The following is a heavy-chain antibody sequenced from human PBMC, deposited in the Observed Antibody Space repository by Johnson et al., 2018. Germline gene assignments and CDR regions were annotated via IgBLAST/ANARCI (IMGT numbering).Heavy chain of an antibody. J-gene: IGHJ6*03. Sequence: EVQLVESGGGLVQPGGSLRLSCAASGFTFSSYWMHWVRQAPGKGLVWVSRINSDGSSPSYADSVKGRFTISRDNAKNTLYLQMNSLRAEDTAVYYCAREPYYDFWSANYYYYMDVGGKGTTVTVSS. V-gene: IGHV3-74*01. D-gene: IGHD3-3*01. CDR1: GFTFSSYW. CDR3: AREPYYDFWSANYYYYMDV. CDR2: INSDGSSP.